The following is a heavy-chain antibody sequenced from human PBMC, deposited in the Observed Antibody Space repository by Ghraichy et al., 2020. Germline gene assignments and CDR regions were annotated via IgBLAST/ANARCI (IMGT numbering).Heavy chain of an antibody. CDR3: AREFYYDTPGHGGS. Sequence: SETPSLTCTVSGDSISSGDYFWSWVRQPPGKGLEWIGYIYHSGSSYYNPSLRSRLSISVDTSKNQFYLKLTSVTAADTAVYYCAREFYYDTPGHGGSWGQGTLVTVSS. V-gene: IGHV4-30-4*01. CDR2: IYHSGSS. J-gene: IGHJ5*02. CDR1: GDSISSGDYF. D-gene: IGHD3-22*01.